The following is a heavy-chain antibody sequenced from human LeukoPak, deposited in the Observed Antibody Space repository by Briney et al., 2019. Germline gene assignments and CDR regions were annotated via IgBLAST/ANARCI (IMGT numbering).Heavy chain of an antibody. CDR2: INPHNGDT. J-gene: IGHJ4*02. V-gene: IGHV1-2*02. CDR1: GCTFIGYY. CDR3: ATVRDIVVGGGPYYFDY. Sequence: GASVKVSCKASGCTFIGYYLHWVRQAPGQGLEWMGWINPHNGDTNYAQKFQGRVTMTRDTSITTAYMDLSRLKSDNTAVYYCATVRDIVVGGGPYYFDYWGQGTLVTVSS. D-gene: IGHD2-15*01.